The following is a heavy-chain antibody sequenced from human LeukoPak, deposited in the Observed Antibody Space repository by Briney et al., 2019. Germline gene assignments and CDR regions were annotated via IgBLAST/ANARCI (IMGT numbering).Heavy chain of an antibody. J-gene: IGHJ4*02. Sequence: SETLSLTCAVYGGSFSGYYWSWIRQPPGKGLEWIGEINHSGSTNYNPSLKSRVTISVDTSKNQFSLKLSSVTAADTAVYYCARRGGDTAVVVDYWGQGTLVTVSS. D-gene: IGHD5-18*01. V-gene: IGHV4-34*01. CDR2: INHSGST. CDR1: GGSFSGYY. CDR3: ARRGGDTAVVVDY.